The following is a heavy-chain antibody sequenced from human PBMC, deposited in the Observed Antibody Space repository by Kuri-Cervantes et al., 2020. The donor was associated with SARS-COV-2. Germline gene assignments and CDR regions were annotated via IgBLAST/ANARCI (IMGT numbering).Heavy chain of an antibody. CDR2: IGGRGDSK. V-gene: IGHV3-23*01. CDR1: GFTFSSYG. J-gene: IGHJ4*02. D-gene: IGHD5-12*01. Sequence: GGSLRLSCAASGFTFSSYGMHWVRQAPGKGLEWVSSIGGRGDSKYYRESVKGRFTISRDNSKNTVYLQMNSLRAEDTAVYYCAKDLEYGYIDYCGQGTLVTVSS. CDR3: AKDLEYGYIDY.